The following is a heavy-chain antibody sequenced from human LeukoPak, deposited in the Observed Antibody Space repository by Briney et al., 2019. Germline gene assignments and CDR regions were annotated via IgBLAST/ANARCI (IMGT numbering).Heavy chain of an antibody. D-gene: IGHD6-13*01. V-gene: IGHV3-21*01. CDR2: ISSSSSYI. J-gene: IGHJ4*02. CDR3: ARAWGIAAAGTSDYYFDY. CDR1: GFTFSSYS. Sequence: GGSLRLSCAASGFTFSSYSMTWVRQAPGKGLEWVSSISSSSSYIYYADSVKGRFTISRDNAKNSLCLQMNSLRAEDTAVYYCARAWGIAAAGTSDYYFDYWGQGTLVTVSS.